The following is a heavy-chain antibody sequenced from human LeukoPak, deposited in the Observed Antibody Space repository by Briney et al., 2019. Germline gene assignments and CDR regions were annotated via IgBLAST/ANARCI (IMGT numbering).Heavy chain of an antibody. V-gene: IGHV4-59*08. Sequence: PSETLALTCTVSGGSISGCYCSWIRQPPGKGLEWIGQISYSGLTRYNPALESRVTISVDTSKNQISVNLNSVTAADTAFYYCARHRAIAGPFDHWGQGTQVTVSS. J-gene: IGHJ4*02. D-gene: IGHD6-19*01. CDR1: GGSISGCY. CDR2: ISYSGLT. CDR3: ARHRAIAGPFDH.